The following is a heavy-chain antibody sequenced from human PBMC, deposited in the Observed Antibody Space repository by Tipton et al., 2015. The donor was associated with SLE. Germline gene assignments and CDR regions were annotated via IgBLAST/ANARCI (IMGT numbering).Heavy chain of an antibody. V-gene: IGHV3-48*03. Sequence: LSLTCAASGFTFSSYAMSWVRQAPGKGLEWVSAISSSGSTIYYADSVKGRFTISRDNAKNSLYLQMNSLRAEDTAVYYCATDFDSSGWYGYWGQGTLVTVSS. D-gene: IGHD6-19*01. J-gene: IGHJ4*02. CDR1: GFTFSSYA. CDR2: ISSSGSTI. CDR3: ATDFDSSGWYGY.